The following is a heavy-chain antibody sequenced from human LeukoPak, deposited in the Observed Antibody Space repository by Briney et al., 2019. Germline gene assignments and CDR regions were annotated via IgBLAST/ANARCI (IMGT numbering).Heavy chain of an antibody. D-gene: IGHD3-10*01. CDR2: IWYDGSNK. CDR1: GFTFSSYG. CDR3: ATYYYRSGSPLRYFDY. V-gene: IGHV3-33*01. Sequence: GGSLRLSCAAPGFTFSSYGMHWVRQAPGKGLEWVAVIWYDGSNKYYADSVKGRFTISRDNSKNTLYLQMNSLRAEDTAVYYCATYYYRSGSPLRYFDYWGQGTLVTVSS. J-gene: IGHJ4*02.